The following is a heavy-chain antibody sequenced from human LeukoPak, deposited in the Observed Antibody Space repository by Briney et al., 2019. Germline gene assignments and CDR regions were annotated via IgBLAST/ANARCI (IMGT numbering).Heavy chain of an antibody. CDR1: GGSISSGGYY. Sequence: SETLSLTCTVSGGSISSGGYYWSWIRQPPGKGLEWIGYIYHSGSTYYNPSLKSRVTISVDTSKNQFSLKLSSVTAADTAVYYCARQDITMVRDFGMDVWGQGTTVTVSS. V-gene: IGHV4-30-2*01. J-gene: IGHJ6*02. CDR3: ARQDITMVRDFGMDV. D-gene: IGHD3-10*01. CDR2: IYHSGST.